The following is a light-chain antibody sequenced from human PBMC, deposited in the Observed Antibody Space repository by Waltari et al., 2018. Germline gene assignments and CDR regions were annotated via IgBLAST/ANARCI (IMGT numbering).Light chain of an antibody. V-gene: IGLV2-14*03. CDR3: SSYTSSTVV. Sequence: QSALTQPASVSGSPGQSITISCTGTSSDVGGYNYVSWYQQHPGKAPKLMIYDVNNRPSGVSNRFSVSKSGNTASLTISGLQAEDEADYYCSSYTSSTVVFGGGTKLTVL. CDR2: DVN. CDR1: SSDVGGYNY. J-gene: IGLJ2*01.